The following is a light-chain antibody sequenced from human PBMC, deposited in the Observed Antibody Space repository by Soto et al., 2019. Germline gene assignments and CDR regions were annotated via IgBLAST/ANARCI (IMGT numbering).Light chain of an antibody. J-gene: IGKJ5*01. CDR1: QSLVHSDGIAY. CDR3: MQGTHWPIT. CDR2: KVS. V-gene: IGKV2-30*02. Sequence: DVVMTQSPLSLPVTLGQPASISCRSNQSLVHSDGIAYFSWFQQRPGRSPRRLIYKVSNRDSGVPAGDSGSGSGTDFALKISRVEAEDVGVYYCMQGTHWPITFGQGTRLQIK.